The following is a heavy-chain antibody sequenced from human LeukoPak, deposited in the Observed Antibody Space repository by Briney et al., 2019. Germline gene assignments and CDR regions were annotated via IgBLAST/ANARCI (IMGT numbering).Heavy chain of an antibody. CDR2: ISYDGSNK. CDR3: AREGDGSGSYPYYFDY. D-gene: IGHD3-10*01. CDR1: GFTFSSYA. V-gene: IGHV3-30-3*01. J-gene: IGHJ4*02. Sequence: PGGSLRLSCAASGFTFSSYAMHWVRQAPGKGLEWVAVISYDGSNKYCADSVKGRFTISRDNSKNTLYLQMNSLRAEDTAVYYCAREGDGSGSYPYYFDYWGQGTLVTVSS.